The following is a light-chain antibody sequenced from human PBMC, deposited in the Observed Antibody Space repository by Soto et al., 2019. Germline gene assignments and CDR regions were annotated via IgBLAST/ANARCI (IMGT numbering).Light chain of an antibody. CDR3: CSYAGSNSVV. CDR1: SSDVGTYNL. CDR2: DVR. V-gene: IGLV2-23*02. J-gene: IGLJ3*02. Sequence: QSVLTQPASVSGSPGQSITISCTGTSSDVGTYNLVSWYQQHPGKAPKLLIYDVRKRPSSISSRFSGSKSDNTASLTISGLQAEDEADYYCCSYAGSNSVVFGGGTKLTVL.